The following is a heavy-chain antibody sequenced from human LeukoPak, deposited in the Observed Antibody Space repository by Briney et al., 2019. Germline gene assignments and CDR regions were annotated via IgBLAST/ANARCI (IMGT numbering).Heavy chain of an antibody. CDR2: IIPILGIA. CDR3: ARDIRGSSPYYYYYYGMDV. D-gene: IGHD6-6*01. Sequence: SVKVSCKASGGTFSSYAISWVRQAPGQGLEWMGRIIPILGIANYAQKFQGRVTITADKSTSTAYMELSSLRSEDTAVYYCARDIRGSSPYYYYYYGMDVWGQGTTVTVSS. CDR1: GGTFSSYA. V-gene: IGHV1-69*04. J-gene: IGHJ6*02.